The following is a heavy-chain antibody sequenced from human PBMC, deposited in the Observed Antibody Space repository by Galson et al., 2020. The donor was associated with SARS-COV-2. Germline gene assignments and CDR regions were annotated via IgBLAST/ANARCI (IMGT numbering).Heavy chain of an antibody. CDR1: GGTFSSYA. CDR2: IIPILGIA. D-gene: IGHD3-22*01. CDR3: AKGTPGGITMIVVVITKWDAFDI. J-gene: IGHJ3*02. Sequence: KISCKASGGTFSSYAISWVRQAPGQGLEWMGGIIPILGIANYAQKFQGRVTITADKSTSTAYMELSSLRSEDTAVYYCAKGTPGGITMIVVVITKWDAFDIWGQGTMVTVSS. V-gene: IGHV1-69*10.